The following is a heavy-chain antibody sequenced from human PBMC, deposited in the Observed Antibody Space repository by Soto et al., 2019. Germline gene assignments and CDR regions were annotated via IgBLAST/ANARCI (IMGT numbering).Heavy chain of an antibody. D-gene: IGHD3-10*01. CDR2: IIPIFGTA. J-gene: IGHJ4*02. CDR3: AWSPDYYGSGSYQPYFDY. CDR1: GGTFSSYA. V-gene: IGHV1-69*13. Sequence: ASVKVSCKASGGTFSSYAISWVRQAPGQGLEWMGGIIPIFGTANYAQKFQGRVTITADESTSTAYMELSSLRSEDTAVYYCAWSPDYYGSGSYQPYFDYWGQGTLVTVSS.